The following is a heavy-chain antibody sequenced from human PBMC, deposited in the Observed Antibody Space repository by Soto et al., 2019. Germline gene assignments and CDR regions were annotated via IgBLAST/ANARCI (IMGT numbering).Heavy chain of an antibody. CDR2: IYYSGST. D-gene: IGHD3-3*01. J-gene: IGHJ6*03. CDR1: GGSISSYY. V-gene: IGHV4-59*01. Sequence: SETLSLTCTVSGGSISSYYWSWIRQPPGKGLEWIGYIYYSGSTNYNPSLKSRVTISVDTSKNQFSLKLSSVTAADTAVYYCARGITIFGVVITQDYYYYMDVWGKGTTVTVSS. CDR3: ARGITIFGVVITQDYYYYMDV.